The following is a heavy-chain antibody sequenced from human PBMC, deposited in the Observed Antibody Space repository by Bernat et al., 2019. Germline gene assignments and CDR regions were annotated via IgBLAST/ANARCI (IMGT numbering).Heavy chain of an antibody. Sequence: EVQLVESGGGLVQPGGSLRLSCAASGFTFSSYEMNWVRQAPGKGLEWISYISHSVSPIYYAESVKGRFTISRDNAKNSLYLQMDSLRAEDTAVYYCVRERSRGYYGVWGKGTTVTVSS. D-gene: IGHD3-10*01. CDR3: VRERSRGYYGV. J-gene: IGHJ6*04. CDR1: GFTFSSYE. CDR2: ISHSVSPI. V-gene: IGHV3-48*03.